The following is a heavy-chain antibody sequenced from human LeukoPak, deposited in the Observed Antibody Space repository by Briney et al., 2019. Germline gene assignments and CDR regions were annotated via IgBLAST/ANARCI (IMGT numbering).Heavy chain of an antibody. CDR3: ARDSRYCSSTSCYFTFDY. J-gene: IGHJ4*02. CDR1: GGTFSSYA. Sequence: SVKVSCKASGGTFSSYAISWVRQAPGQGLEWMGGIIPIFGTANYAQKFQGRVTITTDESTSTAYMELSSLRSEDTAVYYCARDSRYCSSTSCYFTFDYWGQGTLVTVSS. D-gene: IGHD2-2*01. V-gene: IGHV1-69*05. CDR2: IIPIFGTA.